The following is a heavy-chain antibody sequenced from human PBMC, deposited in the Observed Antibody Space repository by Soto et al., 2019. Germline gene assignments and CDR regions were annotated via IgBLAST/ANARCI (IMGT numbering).Heavy chain of an antibody. CDR3: AKEELKYSSSHDAFDI. Sequence: EGSLRLSCAASGFTFSSYAMSWVRQAPGKGLEWVSAISGSGGSTYYADSVKGRFTISRDNSKNTLYLQMNSLRAEDTAVYYCAKEELKYSSSHDAFDIWGQGTMVTVSS. J-gene: IGHJ3*02. D-gene: IGHD6-6*01. V-gene: IGHV3-23*01. CDR1: GFTFSSYA. CDR2: ISGSGGST.